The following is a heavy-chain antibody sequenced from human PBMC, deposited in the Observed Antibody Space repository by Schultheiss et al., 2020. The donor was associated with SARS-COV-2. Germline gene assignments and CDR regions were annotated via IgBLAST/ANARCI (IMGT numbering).Heavy chain of an antibody. J-gene: IGHJ6*02. CDR2: IYYSGST. CDR3: ATLAVGYYGMDV. D-gene: IGHD3-10*01. V-gene: IGHV4-31*03. Sequence: SQTLSLTCTVSGGSVSSGSYYWSWIRQHPGKGLEWIGYIYYSGSTYYNPSLKSRVTISVDTSKNQFSLKLSSVTAADTAVYYCATLAVGYYGMDVWGQGTTVTVSS. CDR1: GGSVSSGSYY.